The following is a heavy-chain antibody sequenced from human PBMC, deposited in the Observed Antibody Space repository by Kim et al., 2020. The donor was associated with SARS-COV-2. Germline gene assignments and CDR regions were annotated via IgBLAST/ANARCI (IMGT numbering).Heavy chain of an antibody. D-gene: IGHD6-13*01. Sequence: SETLSLTCAVYGGSFSGYYWSWIRQPPGKGLEWIGEINHSGSTNYNPSLKSRVTISVDTSKNQFSLKLSSVTAADTAVYYCARVRSGGSSTVGPFDPWGQGTLVTVSS. CDR3: ARVRSGGSSTVGPFDP. V-gene: IGHV4-34*01. CDR1: GGSFSGYY. CDR2: INHSGST. J-gene: IGHJ5*02.